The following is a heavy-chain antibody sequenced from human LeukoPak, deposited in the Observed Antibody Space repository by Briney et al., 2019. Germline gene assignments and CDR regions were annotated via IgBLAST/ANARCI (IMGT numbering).Heavy chain of an antibody. D-gene: IGHD6-19*01. CDR1: GFTFSSYS. V-gene: IGHV3-21*01. CDR2: ISSSSSYI. CDR3: ARVGLGSSSSGPIYYFDY. J-gene: IGHJ4*02. Sequence: GGSLRLSCAASGFTFSSYSMNWVRQAPGKGLEWVSSISSSSSYIYYADPVKGRFTISRDNAKNSLYLQMNSLRAEDTAVYYCARVGLGSSSSGPIYYFDYWGQGTLVTVSS.